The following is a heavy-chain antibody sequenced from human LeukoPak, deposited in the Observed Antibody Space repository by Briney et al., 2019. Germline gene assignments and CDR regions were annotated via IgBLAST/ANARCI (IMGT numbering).Heavy chain of an antibody. V-gene: IGHV4-59*01. D-gene: IGHD3-10*01. Sequence: PSETLSLTCTVSGGSISSYYWSWIRQPPGKGLEWIGYIYYSGSTNYNPSLKSRVTISVDTSKNQFSLKLSSVTAADTAVYYCARSGPGRDRYYFDYWGQGTLVTVSS. CDR3: ARSGPGRDRYYFDY. CDR1: GGSISSYY. J-gene: IGHJ4*02. CDR2: IYYSGST.